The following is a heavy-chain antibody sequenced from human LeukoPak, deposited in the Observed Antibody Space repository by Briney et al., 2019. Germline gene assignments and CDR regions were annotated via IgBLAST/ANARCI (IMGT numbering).Heavy chain of an antibody. CDR2: IYYSGST. V-gene: IGHV4-39*01. D-gene: IGHD3-10*01. Sequence: SETLSLTCTASGGSISSSSYYWGWIRQPPGKGLEWIGSIYYSGSTYYNPSLKSRVTISVDTSKNQFSLKLSSVTAADTAVYYCARHNYGSGSVDYWGQGTLVTVSS. J-gene: IGHJ4*02. CDR3: ARHNYGSGSVDY. CDR1: GGSISSSSYY.